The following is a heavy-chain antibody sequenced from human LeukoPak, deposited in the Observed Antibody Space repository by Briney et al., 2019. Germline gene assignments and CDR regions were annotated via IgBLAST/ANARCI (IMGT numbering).Heavy chain of an antibody. CDR2: ISYDGSNK. D-gene: IGHD4-11*01. V-gene: IGHV3-30*18. Sequence: GGSLRLSCAASGFTFSSYGMHWVRQAPGKGLEWVAVISYDGSNKYYADSVKGRFTISRDNSKNTLYLQMNSLRAEDTAVYYCAKGSNGGHFDYWGQEPLVTASS. CDR3: AKGSNGGHFDY. CDR1: GFTFSSYG. J-gene: IGHJ4*02.